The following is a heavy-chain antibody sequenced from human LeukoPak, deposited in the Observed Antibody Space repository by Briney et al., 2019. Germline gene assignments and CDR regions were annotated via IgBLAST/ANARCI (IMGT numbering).Heavy chain of an antibody. CDR2: IYCSGGT. CDR3: ARGYCSSTSCYFDY. D-gene: IGHD2-2*01. J-gene: IGHJ4*02. CDR1: GGSISSGDYY. V-gene: IGHV4-30-4*08. Sequence: PSQTLSLTCTVSGGSISSGDYYGSWIRQPPGKVLEWIGYIYCSGGTYYNPYLKSRVTISIDTSKNQFSLKLSSVTAADTAVYYCARGYCSSTSCYFDYWGQGTLVTVSS.